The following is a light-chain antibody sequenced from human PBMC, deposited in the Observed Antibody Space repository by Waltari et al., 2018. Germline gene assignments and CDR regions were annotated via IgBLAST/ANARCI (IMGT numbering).Light chain of an antibody. J-gene: IGLJ3*02. V-gene: IGLV2-11*01. CDR3: YSYADTFTWV. CDR2: DVT. CDR1: ISDIGGYNY. Sequence: QSALTQPRSVSGSPGQSVTISCTGTISDIGGYNYVSWYQQHPGKAPKLIIYDVTKRPSGVPDRFSASKSGNTASLTIAGLQADDEADYYCYSYADTFTWVFGGGTKLTVL.